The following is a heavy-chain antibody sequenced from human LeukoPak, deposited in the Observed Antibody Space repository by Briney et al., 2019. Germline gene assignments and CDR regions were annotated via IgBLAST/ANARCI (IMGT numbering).Heavy chain of an antibody. CDR2: IYTSGST. CDR1: GGSISSGSYY. J-gene: IGHJ3*02. Sequence: TLSLTCTVSGGSISSGSYYWSWIRQPAGKGLEWIGRIYTSGSTNYNPSLKSRVTISVDTSKNQFSLKLSSVTAADTAVYYCARGGNYYDSSGYYAFDIWGQGTMVTVSS. CDR3: ARGGNYYDSSGYYAFDI. V-gene: IGHV4-61*02. D-gene: IGHD3-22*01.